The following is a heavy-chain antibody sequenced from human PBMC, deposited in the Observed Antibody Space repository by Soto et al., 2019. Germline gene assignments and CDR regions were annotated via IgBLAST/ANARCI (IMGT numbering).Heavy chain of an antibody. D-gene: IGHD3-22*01. Sequence: GASVKVSCKASGGTFSSYAISWVRQAPGQGLEWMGGIIPIFGTANYAQKFQGRVTITADESTSTAYMELSSLRSEDTAVYYCVSPGGYYDSSGPDGPYYYYYGMDVWGQGTTVTVSS. J-gene: IGHJ6*02. CDR2: IIPIFGTA. V-gene: IGHV1-69*13. CDR1: GGTFSSYA. CDR3: VSPGGYYDSSGPDGPYYYYYGMDV.